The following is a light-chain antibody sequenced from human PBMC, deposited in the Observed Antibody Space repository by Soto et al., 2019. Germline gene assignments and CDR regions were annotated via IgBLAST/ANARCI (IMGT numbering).Light chain of an antibody. Sequence: DIQMTPSPSSLSASVGDRVTITCRASQGISNSLGWFQQKPGKVPKSLIYDASTLQSEVPSKFSGRGSGTDFTPTISNLQPEDFATYYCLQYKSYPYVFGPGTKVEIK. CDR2: DAS. CDR1: QGISNS. J-gene: IGKJ3*01. V-gene: IGKV1-16*02. CDR3: LQYKSYPYV.